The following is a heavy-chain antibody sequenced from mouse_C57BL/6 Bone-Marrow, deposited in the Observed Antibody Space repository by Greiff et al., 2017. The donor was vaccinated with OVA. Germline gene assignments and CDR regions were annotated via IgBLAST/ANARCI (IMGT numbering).Heavy chain of an antibody. CDR3: ARSTTVVAPFAY. D-gene: IGHD1-1*01. CDR2: IRNKANGYTT. V-gene: IGHV7-3*01. CDR1: GFTFTDYY. J-gene: IGHJ3*01. Sequence: EVMLVESGGGLVQPGGSLSLSCAASGFTFTDYYMSWVRQPPGKALEWLGFIRNKANGYTTEYSASVKGRFTISRDNSQSILYLQMNALRAEDSATYYCARSTTVVAPFAYWGQGTLVTVSA.